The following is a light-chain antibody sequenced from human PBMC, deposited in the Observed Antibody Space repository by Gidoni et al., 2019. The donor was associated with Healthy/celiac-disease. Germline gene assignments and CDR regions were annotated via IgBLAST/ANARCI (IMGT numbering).Light chain of an antibody. CDR2: AAS. V-gene: IGKV1-39*01. J-gene: IGKJ1*01. CDR1: QSITSY. CDR3: QQSYNTPRT. Sequence: DIQMTQSPSSLSASVGDRVTITCRASQSITSYVNWYQQKPGKAPKLLIYAASSLQSGVPSRFSGSGSGTDFTLTISSLHPEDFATYYCQQSYNTPRTFGQGTKVEIK.